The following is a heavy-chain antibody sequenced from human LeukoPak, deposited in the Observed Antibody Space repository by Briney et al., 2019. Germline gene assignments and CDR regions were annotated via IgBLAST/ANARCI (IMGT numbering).Heavy chain of an antibody. J-gene: IGHJ4*02. D-gene: IGHD4-11*01. CDR1: GGSFSGYY. CDR2: INHSGST. Sequence: SETLSLTCAVYGGSFSGYYWSWIRQPPGKGLEWIGEINHSGSTNYNPSLKSRVTISVDTSKNQFSLKLGSVTAADTAVYYCAREAVTSFDYWGQGTLVTVSS. V-gene: IGHV4-34*01. CDR3: AREAVTSFDY.